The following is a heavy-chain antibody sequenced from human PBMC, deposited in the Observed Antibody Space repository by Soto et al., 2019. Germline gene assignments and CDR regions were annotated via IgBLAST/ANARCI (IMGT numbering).Heavy chain of an antibody. V-gene: IGHV3-72*01. Sequence: EVQVVESGGGLVQPGGSLRLSCAASGFTSSDHNMDWVRQAPGKGLEWVGRTRSKANSYTTEYAASVRDRFTISTDDSKNSLYLQMNSLKTEDTAVYYCTRIASGTFDIWGQGTLVTVSS. CDR1: GFTSSDHN. CDR3: TRIASGTFDI. J-gene: IGHJ3*02. CDR2: TRSKANSYTT.